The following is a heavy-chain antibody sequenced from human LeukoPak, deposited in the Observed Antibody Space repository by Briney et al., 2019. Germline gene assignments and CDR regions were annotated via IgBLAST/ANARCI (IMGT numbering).Heavy chain of an antibody. CDR1: VYTFTRYS. D-gene: IGHD3-10*01. CDR3: ARDPGYYYGSGSYNWFDP. Sequence: VKVSCKGSVYTFTRYSMYWVRQAPGQRGERMGGINTNSGGTNYAQKFQGRVTMTRDTSISTAYMELSRLRSDDTAVYYCARDPGYYYGSGSYNWFDPWGQGTLVTVSS. J-gene: IGHJ5*02. V-gene: IGHV1-2*02. CDR2: INTNSGGT.